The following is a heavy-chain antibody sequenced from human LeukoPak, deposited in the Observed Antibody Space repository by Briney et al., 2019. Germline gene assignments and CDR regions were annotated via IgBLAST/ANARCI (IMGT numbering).Heavy chain of an antibody. J-gene: IGHJ6*02. V-gene: IGHV1-18*01. D-gene: IGHD6-19*01. Sequence: ASVKVSCRASGYTFTSYGISWVRQAPGQGLEWMGWISAYNGNTNYAQKLQGRVTMTTDTSTSTAYMELRSLRSDDTAVYYCARDDSSGWYRTYYYYGMDVWGQGTTVTVSS. CDR2: ISAYNGNT. CDR1: GYTFTSYG. CDR3: ARDDSSGWYRTYYYYGMDV.